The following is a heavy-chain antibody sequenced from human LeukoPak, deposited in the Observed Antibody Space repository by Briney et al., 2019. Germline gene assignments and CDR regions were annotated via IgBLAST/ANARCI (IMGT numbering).Heavy chain of an antibody. CDR2: IWYDGSNK. D-gene: IGHD2-21*02. J-gene: IGHJ4*02. Sequence: GKSLRLSCAASGFTFNNYGMHWVRQAPGKGLEWVAIIWYDGSNKYYADSVKGRFTISRDNSKNTLYLQMNSLRAEDTAVYYCATVRGCGGDCYYSDYWGQGTLVTVSS. CDR3: ATVRGCGGDCYYSDY. V-gene: IGHV3-33*08. CDR1: GFTFNNYG.